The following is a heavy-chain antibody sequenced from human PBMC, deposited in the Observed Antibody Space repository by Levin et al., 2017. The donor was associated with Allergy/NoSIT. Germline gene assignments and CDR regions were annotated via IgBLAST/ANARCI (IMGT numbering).Heavy chain of an antibody. CDR2: INHSGST. CDR1: GGSFSGYY. CDR3: ARGLNSEGMDV. Sequence: SQTLSLTCAVYGGSFSGYYWSWIRQPPGKGLEWIGEINHSGSTNYNPSLKSRVTISVDTSKNQFSLKLSSVTAADTAVYYCARGLNSEGMDVWGQGTTVTVSS. V-gene: IGHV4-34*01. J-gene: IGHJ6*02.